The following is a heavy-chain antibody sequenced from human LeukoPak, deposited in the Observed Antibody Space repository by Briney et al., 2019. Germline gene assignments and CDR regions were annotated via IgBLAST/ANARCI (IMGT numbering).Heavy chain of an antibody. CDR2: ISAYNGNT. CDR1: GYTFTSYG. CDR3: ARGAPHRDYDFWSGYYRGNWFDP. V-gene: IGHV1-18*01. Sequence: ASVKVSCTASGYTFTSYGISWVRQAPGQGLEWMGWISAYNGNTNYAQKLQGRVTMTTDTSTSTAYMELRSLRSDDTAVYYCARGAPHRDYDFWSGYYRGNWFDPWGQGTLVTVSS. J-gene: IGHJ5*02. D-gene: IGHD3-3*01.